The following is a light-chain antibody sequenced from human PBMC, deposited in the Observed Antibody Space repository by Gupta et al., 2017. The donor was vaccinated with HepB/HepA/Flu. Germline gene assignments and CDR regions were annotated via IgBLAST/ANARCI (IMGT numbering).Light chain of an antibody. CDR1: QNIDND. CDR3: NQDHSPLN. J-gene: IGKJ4*01. CDR2: TSS. V-gene: IGKV1-39*01. Sequence: EIQMTQSPSSLSASVGDRVTITCRASQNIDNDLNWYKQKPGKAPQLLIYTSSTLHSGVPSRCSGTGSGTDFTLSIKGLEPVDVSSYHCNQDHSPLNFGAGSKV.